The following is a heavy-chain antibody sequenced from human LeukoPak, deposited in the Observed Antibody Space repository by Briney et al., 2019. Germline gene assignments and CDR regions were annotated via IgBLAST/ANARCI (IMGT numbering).Heavy chain of an antibody. V-gene: IGHV3-7*01. CDR2: IKQDGSEK. CDR3: AREGSSSSSYYYYYMDV. CDR1: GFTFSSYW. J-gene: IGHJ6*03. D-gene: IGHD6-6*01. Sequence: PGGSLRLSCAASGFTFSSYWMSWVRQAPGKGLEWVANIKQDGSEKYYVDSVKGRFTISRDNAKNSLYLQMNSLRAEDTAVYYCAREGSSSSSYYYYYMDVWGKGTTVTVSS.